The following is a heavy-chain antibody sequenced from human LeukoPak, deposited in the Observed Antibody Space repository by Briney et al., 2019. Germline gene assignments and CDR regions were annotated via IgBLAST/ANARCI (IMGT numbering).Heavy chain of an antibody. CDR1: GYTFTSYY. J-gene: IGHJ4*02. CDR3: ASLRDGYNNFDY. Sequence: GALVKVSCKASGYTFTSYYMHWVRQAPGQGLEWMGIINPSGGSTSYAQKFQGRVTMTRDTSTSSLYMELSSLRSEDTAVYYCASLRDGYNNFDYWGQGTLVTVSS. V-gene: IGHV1-46*01. CDR2: INPSGGST. D-gene: IGHD5-24*01.